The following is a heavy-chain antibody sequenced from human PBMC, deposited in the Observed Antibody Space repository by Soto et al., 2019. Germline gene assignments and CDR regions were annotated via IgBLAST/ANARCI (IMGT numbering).Heavy chain of an antibody. D-gene: IGHD2-15*01. CDR1: GGSIFSSDYY. CDR2: ISYSGST. CDR3: TRLVVVATSGYVGFDN. Sequence: SETLSLTCSVSGGSIFSSDYYWGWIRQASGKGLEWIGSISYSGSTLHNPSLRSRVTISVDTPKSQFSLKLSSVTATDTAVYYCTRLVVVATSGYVGFDNWGQGTLVTVSS. J-gene: IGHJ4*02. V-gene: IGHV4-39*01.